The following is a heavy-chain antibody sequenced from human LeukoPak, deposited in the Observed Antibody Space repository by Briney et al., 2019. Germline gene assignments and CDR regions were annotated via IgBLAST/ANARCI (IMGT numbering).Heavy chain of an antibody. CDR2: ISGSGGST. Sequence: GGSLRLSCAASGFTFSSYSMNWVRQAPGKGLEWVSAISGSGGSTYYADSVKGRFTISRDNSKNTLYLQMNSLRAEDTAVYYCAKVGGRYFEDHDAFDIWGQGTMVTVSS. D-gene: IGHD3-9*01. CDR3: AKVGGRYFEDHDAFDI. CDR1: GFTFSSYS. J-gene: IGHJ3*02. V-gene: IGHV3-23*01.